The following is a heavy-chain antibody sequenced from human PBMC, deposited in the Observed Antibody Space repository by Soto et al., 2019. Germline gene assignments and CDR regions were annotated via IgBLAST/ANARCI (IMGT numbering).Heavy chain of an antibody. CDR1: GGSFSGYY. Sequence: LSLTCAVYGGSFSGYYWSWIRQPPGKGLEWIGQIHYSGNADYYPSLKSRVTISPDTSKNQFSLKLSSVTAADTALYFCARGPVSGYYDYWSQGTLVTVSS. CDR3: ARGPVSGYYDY. CDR2: IHYSGNA. J-gene: IGHJ4*02. D-gene: IGHD3-3*01. V-gene: IGHV4-34*01.